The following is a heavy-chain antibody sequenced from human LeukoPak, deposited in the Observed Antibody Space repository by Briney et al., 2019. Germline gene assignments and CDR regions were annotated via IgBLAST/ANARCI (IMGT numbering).Heavy chain of an antibody. Sequence: KPSETLSLTCAVYGGSFSGYYWSWIRQPPGKGLEWIGDINHSGSTNYNPSLKSRVTISVDTSKNQFSLKLSSVTAADTAVYYCARAWRYSYGYDYWGQGTLVTVSS. CDR2: INHSGST. CDR3: ARAWRYSYGYDY. D-gene: IGHD5-18*01. CDR1: GGSFSGYY. V-gene: IGHV4-34*01. J-gene: IGHJ4*02.